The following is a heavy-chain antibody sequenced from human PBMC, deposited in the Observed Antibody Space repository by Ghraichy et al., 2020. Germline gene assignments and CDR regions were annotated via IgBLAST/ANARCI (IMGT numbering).Heavy chain of an antibody. D-gene: IGHD2-8*01. V-gene: IGHV3-11*01. J-gene: IGHJ4*02. CDR1: GFTFSDYY. CDR3: ASLPTVYAIFSGYFDY. Sequence: GGSLRLSCAASGFTFSDYYMSWIRQAPGKGLEWVSYISSSGSTIYYADSVKGRFTISRDNAKNSLYLQMNSLRAEDTAVYYCASLPTVYAIFSGYFDYWGQGTLVTVSS. CDR2: ISSSGSTI.